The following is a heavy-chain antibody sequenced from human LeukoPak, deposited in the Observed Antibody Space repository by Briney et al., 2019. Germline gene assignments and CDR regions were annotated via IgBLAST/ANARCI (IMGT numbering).Heavy chain of an antibody. V-gene: IGHV3-23*01. J-gene: IGHJ4*02. Sequence: PGGSLRLSCAASGFTFSSYSMNWVRQAPGKGLEWVSAISGSGGSTYYADSVKGRFTISRDNSKNTLYLQMNSLRAEDTAVYYCAKVYVGSSSWYTPYYFDYWGQGTLVTVSS. CDR1: GFTFSSYS. CDR2: ISGSGGST. D-gene: IGHD6-13*01. CDR3: AKVYVGSSSWYTPYYFDY.